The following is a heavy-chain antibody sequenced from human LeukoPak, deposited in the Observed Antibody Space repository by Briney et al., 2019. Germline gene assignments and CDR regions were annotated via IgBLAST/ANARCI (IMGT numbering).Heavy chain of an antibody. J-gene: IGHJ4*02. D-gene: IGHD3-10*01. CDR2: LSHDGSNR. Sequence: PGGSLRLSCAASGITFNSYAMHWVRQAPGKGLEWVAVLSHDGSNRYYGDSVKGRFTISRDNSKNTLFLQMDSLRAEDTAVYYCASGYTYYYGSGSYHWGQGTLVTVSS. CDR3: ASGYTYYYGSGSYH. V-gene: IGHV3-30*04. CDR1: GITFNSYA.